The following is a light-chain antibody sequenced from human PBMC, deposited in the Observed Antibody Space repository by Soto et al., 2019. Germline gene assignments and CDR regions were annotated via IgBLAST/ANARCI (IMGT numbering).Light chain of an antibody. V-gene: IGLV1-40*01. CDR2: GNS. J-gene: IGLJ3*02. CDR3: QSYDSSLSGWV. Sequence: QSVLTQPPSVSGAPGQRVTISCTGNSSNIGAGYDVHWYQQLPGKAPKLLIFGNSHRPSGVPDRFFGSKSGTSASLAITGLQAEDEADYYCQSYDSSLSGWVFGGGTKLTVL. CDR1: SSNIGAGYD.